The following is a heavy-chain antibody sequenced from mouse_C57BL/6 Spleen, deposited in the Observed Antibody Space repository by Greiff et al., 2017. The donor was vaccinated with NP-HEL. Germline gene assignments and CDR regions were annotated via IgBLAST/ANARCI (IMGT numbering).Heavy chain of an antibody. CDR2: IYPRSGNT. CDR1: GYTFTSYG. J-gene: IGHJ2*01. CDR3: ARKPITTVVAKGYFDY. D-gene: IGHD1-1*01. Sequence: QVQLKESGAELARPGASVKLSCKASGYTFTSYGISWVKQRTGQGLEWIGEIYPRSGNTYYNEKFKGKATLTADKSSSTAYMELRSLTSEDSAVYFCARKPITTVVAKGYFDYWGQGTTLTVSS. V-gene: IGHV1-81*01.